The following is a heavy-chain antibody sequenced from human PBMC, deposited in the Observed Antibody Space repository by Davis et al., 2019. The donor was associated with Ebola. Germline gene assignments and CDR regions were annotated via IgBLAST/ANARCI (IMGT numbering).Heavy chain of an antibody. J-gene: IGHJ4*02. CDR3: ARQRRDGYSDFDY. Sequence: MPSETLSLTCTVSGGSISSYYWSWIRQPPGKGLEWIGYIYYSGSTNYNPSLKSRVTISVDTSKNQFSLKLRSVTAADTAVYYCARQRRDGYSDFDYWGLGTLVTVSS. CDR1: GGSISSYY. V-gene: IGHV4-59*08. D-gene: IGHD5-24*01. CDR2: IYYSGST.